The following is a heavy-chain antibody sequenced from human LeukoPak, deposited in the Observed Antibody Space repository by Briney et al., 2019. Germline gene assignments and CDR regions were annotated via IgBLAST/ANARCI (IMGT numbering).Heavy chain of an antibody. CDR1: GYTFTGYY. J-gene: IGHJ4*02. D-gene: IGHD4-17*01. CDR3: AKEEYGDRRHSN. Sequence: ASVKVSCKASGYTFTGYYMHWVRQAPGQGLEWMGWINPNSGGTNYAQKFQGRVTMTTDTSMSTAYMELSRLTSDDTAVYYCAKEEYGDRRHSNWGQGTLVTVSS. V-gene: IGHV1-2*02. CDR2: INPNSGGT.